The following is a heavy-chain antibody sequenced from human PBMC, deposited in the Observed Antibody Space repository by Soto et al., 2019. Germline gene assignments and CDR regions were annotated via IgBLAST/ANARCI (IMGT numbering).Heavy chain of an antibody. CDR3: ARGRVEDSSGWATYFDY. Sequence: ESGGGLVQPGGSLRLSCAASGFTFSGYSMFWVRQAPGKGLEYVSAINTNGVNTFYAKSVKGRFTISRDNSKNTMYLQMGSLRAGDMAVYYCARGRVEDSSGWATYFDYWGQGTLVTVSS. V-gene: IGHV3-64*01. CDR1: GFTFSGYS. J-gene: IGHJ4*02. D-gene: IGHD6-19*01. CDR2: INTNGVNT.